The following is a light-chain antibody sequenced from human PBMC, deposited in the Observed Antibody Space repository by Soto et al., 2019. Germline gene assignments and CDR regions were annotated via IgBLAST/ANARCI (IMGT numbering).Light chain of an antibody. CDR2: DAS. CDR3: QQYNSFWT. V-gene: IGKV1-5*01. CDR1: QSISSW. J-gene: IGKJ1*01. Sequence: DIQMTQSPSTLSASVGDRVTITCRASQSISSWVAWYQKKPGKAPRLLIYDASYLERGVPSRFSGSGSGTEFPLNISDLQPDDLATYYCQQYNSFWTFGQGTKVEI.